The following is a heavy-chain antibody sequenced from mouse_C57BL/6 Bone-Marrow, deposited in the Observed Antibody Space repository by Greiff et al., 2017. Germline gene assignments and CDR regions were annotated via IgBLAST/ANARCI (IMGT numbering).Heavy chain of an antibody. J-gene: IGHJ3*01. V-gene: IGHV1-7*01. Sequence: VQLQQSGAELAKPGASVKLSCKASGYTFTGYWLNWVKQRPGHGLEWIGYISPRSGYTKYNPKFKDKDTLTADKSSNTAYMPLSSLTSEDSAVYYGARDCDGGSYWFADWGQGTPVTVSA. CDR2: ISPRSGYT. CDR3: ARDCDGGSYWFAD. CDR1: GYTFTGYW. D-gene: IGHD1-1*02.